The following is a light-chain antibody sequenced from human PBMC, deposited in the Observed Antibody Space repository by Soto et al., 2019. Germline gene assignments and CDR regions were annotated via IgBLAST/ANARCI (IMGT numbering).Light chain of an antibody. J-gene: IGLJ1*01. CDR1: SSNIGAGYD. V-gene: IGLV1-40*01. CDR2: GNS. CDR3: QSYDSSLSGSV. Sequence: QSVLTQAPSVSGAPGQRVTISCTGSSSNIGAGYDVHWYQQLPGTAPKLLIYGNSNRPSGVPDRFSGSKSGTSASLPITGLQAEDEADYYCQSYDSSLSGSVFGTGTKVTVL.